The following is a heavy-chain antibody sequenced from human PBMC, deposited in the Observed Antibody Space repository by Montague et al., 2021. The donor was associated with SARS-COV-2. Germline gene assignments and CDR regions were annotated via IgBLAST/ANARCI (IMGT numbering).Heavy chain of an antibody. J-gene: IGHJ5*02. CDR2: ISYTGST. CDR1: GDSMSGSNSY. D-gene: IGHD1-26*01. CDR3: ARLYIQKTLVGASRRRWFDP. Sequence: SETLSLTCSVSGDSMSGSNSYWGWIRQPPGKGLESIGSISYTGSTSYNASLKSRVTMSVDTSKNEFSLRLSSVTASDTAVHYCARLYIQKTLVGASRRRWFDPWGQGTLVTVSS. V-gene: IGHV4-39*01.